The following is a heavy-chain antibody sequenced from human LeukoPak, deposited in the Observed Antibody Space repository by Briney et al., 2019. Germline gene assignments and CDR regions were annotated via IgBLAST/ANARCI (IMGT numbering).Heavy chain of an antibody. J-gene: IGHJ4*02. D-gene: IGHD6-13*01. CDR1: GGSISSGSYY. CDR3: ASRGIAAAGGVDY. Sequence: SETLPLTCTVSGGSISSGSYYWSWIRQPAGKGLEWIGRIYTSGSTNYNPSLKSRVTISVDASKNQFSLKLSSVTAADTAVYYCASRGIAAAGGVDYWGQGTLVTVSS. V-gene: IGHV4-61*02. CDR2: IYTSGST.